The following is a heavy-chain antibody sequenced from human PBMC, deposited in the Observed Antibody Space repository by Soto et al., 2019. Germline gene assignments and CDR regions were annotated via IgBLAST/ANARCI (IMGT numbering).Heavy chain of an antibody. CDR3: ARETELELIPYGMDV. CDR2: IYSGGST. D-gene: IGHD1-7*01. J-gene: IGHJ6*02. CDR1: GFTVSSNY. Sequence: GSLRLSCAASGFTVSSNYMSWVRQAPGKGLEWVSVIYSGGSTYYADSVKGRFTISRDNSKNTLYLQMNSLRAEDTAVYYCARETELELIPYGMDVWGQGTTVTVSS. V-gene: IGHV3-53*05.